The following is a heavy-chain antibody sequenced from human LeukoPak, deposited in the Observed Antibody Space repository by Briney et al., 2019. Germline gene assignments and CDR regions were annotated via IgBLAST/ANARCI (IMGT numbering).Heavy chain of an antibody. CDR2: ITGTGGHT. CDR3: AKVRDTRDWYKDAFDV. V-gene: IGHV3-23*01. D-gene: IGHD6-19*01. CDR1: GFTFTSYA. Sequence: GGSLRLSRAASGFTFTSYAMSWVRQAPGKGLEWVSAITGTGGHTYYAASVQGRLTVSRDNSENTLYLQMSSLTAEDTAMYYCAKVRDTRDWYKDAFDVWGQGTRVTVSS. J-gene: IGHJ3*01.